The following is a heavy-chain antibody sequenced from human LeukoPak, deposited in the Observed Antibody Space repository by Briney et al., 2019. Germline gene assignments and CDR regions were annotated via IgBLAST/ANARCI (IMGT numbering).Heavy chain of an antibody. D-gene: IGHD3-10*01. CDR2: IKSKTDGGTT. Sequence: GSLRLSCAASGFTFSSYGMHWVRQAPGKGLEWVGRIKSKTDGGTTDYAAPVKGRFTISRDDSKNTLYLQMNSLKTEDTAVYYCTTSLLWFGELSTPDYWGQGTLVTVSS. CDR3: TTSLLWFGELSTPDY. V-gene: IGHV3-15*01. J-gene: IGHJ4*02. CDR1: GFTFSSYG.